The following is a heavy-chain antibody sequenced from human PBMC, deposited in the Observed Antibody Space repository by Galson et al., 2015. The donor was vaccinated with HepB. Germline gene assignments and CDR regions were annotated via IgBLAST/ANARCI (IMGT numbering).Heavy chain of an antibody. V-gene: IGHV3-23*01. CDR2: ISGSGGST. J-gene: IGHJ6*03. CDR3: AKYYCSSTSCYTYYYYYYMDV. CDR1: GFTFSSYA. D-gene: IGHD2-2*02. Sequence: SLRLSCAASGFTFSSYAMSWVRQAPGKGLEWVSAISGSGGSTYYADSVKGRFTISRDNSKNTLYLQMNSLRAEDTAVYYCAKYYCSSTSCYTYYYYYYMDVWGKGTTVTVSS.